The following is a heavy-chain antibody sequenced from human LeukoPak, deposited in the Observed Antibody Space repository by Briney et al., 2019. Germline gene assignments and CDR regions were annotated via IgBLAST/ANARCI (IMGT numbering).Heavy chain of an antibody. Sequence: GGSLRLSCAASGFTFSGSAIHWVRKSSGKGLEWVGQIDKKDKGYATATAYAASVKGRFTISRDDSTNTAYLQMKSLKTEDTALYYCTRDSETYNWFDPWGQGTLVTVSS. CDR3: TRDSETYNWFDP. CDR2: IDKKDKGYATAT. V-gene: IGHV3-73*01. CDR1: GFTFSGSA. J-gene: IGHJ5*02. D-gene: IGHD1-26*01.